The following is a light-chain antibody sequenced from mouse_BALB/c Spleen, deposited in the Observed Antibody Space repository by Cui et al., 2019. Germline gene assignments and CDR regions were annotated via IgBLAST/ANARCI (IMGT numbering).Light chain of an antibody. Sequence: DILMIKSPSSMSVSLGDTVSITCHASQGISSNIGWLQQKPGKSFKGLIYHGTNLEDGVPSRFSGSGSGADYSLTISSLESEDFADYYCVQYAQFPLTFGAGTKLELK. V-gene: IGKV14-100*01. CDR2: HGT. CDR1: QGISSN. J-gene: IGKJ5*01. CDR3: VQYAQFPLT.